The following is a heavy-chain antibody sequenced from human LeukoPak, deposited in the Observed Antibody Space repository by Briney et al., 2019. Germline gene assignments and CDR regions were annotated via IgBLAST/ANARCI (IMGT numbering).Heavy chain of an antibody. CDR3: ASLNIGRWGYYGMDV. Sequence: RASVKVSCKASGGTFSSYAISWVRQAPGQGLEWMGGIIPIFGTANYAQKFQGRVTITTDESTSTAYMELSSLRSEDTAVYYCASLNIGRWGYYGMDVWGXXTTVTVSS. CDR1: GGTFSSYA. J-gene: IGHJ6*02. CDR2: IIPIFGTA. V-gene: IGHV1-69*05. D-gene: IGHD3-16*01.